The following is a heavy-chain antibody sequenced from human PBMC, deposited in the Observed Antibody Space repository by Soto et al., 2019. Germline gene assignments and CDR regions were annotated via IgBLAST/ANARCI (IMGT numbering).Heavy chain of an antibody. D-gene: IGHD6-19*01. V-gene: IGHV1-18*01. CDR1: GYTFTSYG. Sequence: ASVEVSCKASGYTFTSYGISWVRQAPGQGLEWMGWISAYNGNTNYAQKLQGRVTMTTDTSTSTAYMELRSLRSDDTAVYYCARDGDSSGWYWFDPWGQGTLVTVSS. CDR2: ISAYNGNT. CDR3: ARDGDSSGWYWFDP. J-gene: IGHJ5*02.